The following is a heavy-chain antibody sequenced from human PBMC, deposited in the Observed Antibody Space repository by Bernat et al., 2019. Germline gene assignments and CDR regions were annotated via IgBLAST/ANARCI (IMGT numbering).Heavy chain of an antibody. V-gene: IGHV3-30*18. CDR3: AKDLSPIFGVVINTYYYYGMDV. Sequence: QVQLVESGGGVVQPGRSLRLSCAASGFTFSSYGMHWVRQAPGKGLEWVAVISYDGSNKYYADSGKGRFTISRDNSKNPLYLQMNSLRAEDTAVYYCAKDLSPIFGVVINTYYYYGMDVWGQGTTVTVSS. CDR2: ISYDGSNK. J-gene: IGHJ6*02. D-gene: IGHD3-3*01. CDR1: GFTFSSYG.